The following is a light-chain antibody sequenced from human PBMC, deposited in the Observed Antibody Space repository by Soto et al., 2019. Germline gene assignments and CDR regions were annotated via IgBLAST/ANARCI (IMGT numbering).Light chain of an antibody. CDR3: QVWDSSSEHYV. J-gene: IGLJ1*01. CDR2: YDS. V-gene: IGLV3-21*04. Sequence: SYELTQPPSVSVAPGKTARLTCGGNNIGSKSVHWYQQKPGQAPVLVIYYDSDRPSGIPERFSGSNSGNTATLTISRVEAGDEADYYCQVWDSSSEHYVFGTGTKLTVL. CDR1: NIGSKS.